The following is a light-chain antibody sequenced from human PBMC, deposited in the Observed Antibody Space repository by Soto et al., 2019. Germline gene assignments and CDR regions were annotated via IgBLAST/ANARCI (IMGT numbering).Light chain of an antibody. CDR2: DVS. Sequence: QSALTQPASVSGSPGQSITISCTGTSSDVGGYNYVSWYQQHPGKAPKLMILDVSSRPSGVSNLFSGSKSGNTASLTISGLQAEDEAHYFCSSYTSSSTYWVFGGGTKLTVL. CDR1: SSDVGGYNY. CDR3: SSYTSSSTYWV. J-gene: IGLJ3*02. V-gene: IGLV2-14*01.